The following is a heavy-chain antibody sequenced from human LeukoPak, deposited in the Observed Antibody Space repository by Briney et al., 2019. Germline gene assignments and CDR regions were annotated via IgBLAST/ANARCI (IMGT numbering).Heavy chain of an antibody. CDR1: GYTFTDYY. CDR2: INPESGGT. CDR3: ARGVGIPDPRYFDY. V-gene: IGHV1-2*06. Sequence: ASVKVSCKTSGYTFTDYYTHWVRQAPGQGLEWMGRINPESGGTKSAQNFQGGVTMTRDTSVTTAYMELSSLRSDDTAVYYCARGVGIPDPRYFDYWGQGTLVTVSS. J-gene: IGHJ4*02.